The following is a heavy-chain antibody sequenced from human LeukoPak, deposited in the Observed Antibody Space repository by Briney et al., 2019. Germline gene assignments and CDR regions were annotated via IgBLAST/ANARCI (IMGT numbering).Heavy chain of an antibody. CDR2: IYYTGSS. CDR3: ASRKLGNDY. D-gene: IGHD7-27*01. J-gene: IGHJ4*01. V-gene: IGHV4-59*02. CDR1: GGSVSDYY. Sequence: ESSETLSLTCTVSGGSVSDYYWSWIRQSPGKGLEWIGYIYYTGSSRYNPSLRSRVTISADTSKNQFYLKLSSVTAADTAVYYWASRKLGNDYWGQGTLVTVSS.